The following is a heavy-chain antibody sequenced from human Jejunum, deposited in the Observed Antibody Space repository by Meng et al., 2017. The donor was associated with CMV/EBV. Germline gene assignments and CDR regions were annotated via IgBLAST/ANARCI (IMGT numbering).Heavy chain of an antibody. CDR2: ITSESNTI. D-gene: IGHD1-1*01. CDR3: ARARATERGMNWFDS. Sequence: GFTFSSYEMNWVRQAPGKGLEWISYITSESNTIIYADSVKGRFTISRDNSKNSLYLQMNSLRDEDTAVYYCARARATERGMNWFDSWGQGTLVTVSS. V-gene: IGHV3-48*03. CDR1: GFTFSSYE. J-gene: IGHJ5*01.